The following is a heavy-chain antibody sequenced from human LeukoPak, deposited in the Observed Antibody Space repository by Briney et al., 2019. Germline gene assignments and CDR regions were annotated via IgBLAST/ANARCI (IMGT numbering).Heavy chain of an antibody. J-gene: IGHJ4*02. CDR1: GGTFSSYA. Sequence: SVKVSCKASGGTFSSYAISWVRQAPGQGLEWMGGIIPIFGTTNYAQKFQGRVTITADESTSTAYKELSSLRSEDTAVYYCARARIVVVVAAEKTYFDYWGQGTLVTVSS. D-gene: IGHD2-15*01. CDR2: IIPIFGTT. CDR3: ARARIVVVVAAEKTYFDY. V-gene: IGHV1-69*13.